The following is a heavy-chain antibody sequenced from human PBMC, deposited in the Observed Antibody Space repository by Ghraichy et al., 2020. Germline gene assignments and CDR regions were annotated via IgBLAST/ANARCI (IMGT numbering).Heavy chain of an antibody. Sequence: GGSLRLSCAASGFTVSSNYMSWVRQAPGKGLEWVSVIYSGGSTYYADSVKGRFTISRDNSKNTLYLQMNSLRAEDTAVYYCASVGSGYSGYGTIDYWGQGTLVTVSS. CDR1: GFTVSSNY. D-gene: IGHD5-12*01. CDR2: IYSGGST. V-gene: IGHV3-53*01. CDR3: ASVGSGYSGYGTIDY. J-gene: IGHJ4*02.